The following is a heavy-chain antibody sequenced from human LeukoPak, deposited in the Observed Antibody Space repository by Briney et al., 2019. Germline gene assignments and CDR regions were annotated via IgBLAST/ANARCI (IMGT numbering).Heavy chain of an antibody. D-gene: IGHD6-13*01. V-gene: IGHV1-18*01. J-gene: IGHJ6*02. CDR1: GYTFTSYG. Sequence: GASVKVSCKASGYTFTSYGISWVRQAPGQGLEWMGWISAYNGNTNYAQKLQGRVTMTTDTSTSTAYMELRSLRSDDTAVYYCARVGYNSSWFYYYYGMDVWGQGTTVTVSS. CDR3: ARVGYNSSWFYYYYGMDV. CDR2: ISAYNGNT.